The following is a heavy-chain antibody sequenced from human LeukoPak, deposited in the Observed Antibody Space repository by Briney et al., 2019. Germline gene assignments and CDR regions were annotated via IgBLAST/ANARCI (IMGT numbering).Heavy chain of an antibody. Sequence: GGSLRLSCAASGFTFSSHSMNWVRQAPGRGLAWVSYISSGSRYTSYADSVKGRFTISRDNAKNSLYLQMNSLRAEDTAVYYCARDQRGYSNYGFDYWGQGTLVTVSS. V-gene: IGHV3-21*04. CDR1: GFTFSSHS. CDR3: ARDQRGYSNYGFDY. D-gene: IGHD4-11*01. J-gene: IGHJ4*02. CDR2: ISSGSRYT.